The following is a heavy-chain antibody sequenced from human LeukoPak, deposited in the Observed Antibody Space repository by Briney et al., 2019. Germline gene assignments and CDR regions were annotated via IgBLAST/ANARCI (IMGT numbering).Heavy chain of an antibody. CDR3: AKSGERTPGVYFFDY. V-gene: IGHV3-23*01. J-gene: IGHJ4*02. CDR1: GFTFSNYD. Sequence: GGSLRLSCAASGFTFSNYDMTWVRQAPGKGLEWVSGISGSGGSTYYADSVMGRFTISRDNPKNTLSLQMNSLRAEDTAVYYCAKSGERTPGVYFFDYWGQGTLVTVSS. CDR2: ISGSGGST. D-gene: IGHD1-26*01.